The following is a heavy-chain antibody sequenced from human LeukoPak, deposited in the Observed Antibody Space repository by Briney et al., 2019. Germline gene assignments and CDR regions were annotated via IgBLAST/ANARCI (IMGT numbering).Heavy chain of an antibody. D-gene: IGHD6-13*01. CDR3: AKDQAIAAAGTDRYFDY. CDR1: GFTFSSYA. CDR2: ISGSGGST. J-gene: IGHJ4*02. Sequence: PGGSLRLSCAASGFTFSSYAMSWVRQAPGKGLEWVSAISGSGGSTYYADSVKGRFTISRDNSKNTLYLQMNSLRAEDTAVYYCAKDQAIAAAGTDRYFDYWGQGTLVTVSS. V-gene: IGHV3-23*01.